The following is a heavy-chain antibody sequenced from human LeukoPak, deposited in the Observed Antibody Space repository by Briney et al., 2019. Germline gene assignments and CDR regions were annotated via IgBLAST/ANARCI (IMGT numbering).Heavy chain of an antibody. Sequence: GGSLRLSCAASGFTFSDYYMSWIRQAPGKGLEWVSYISSSSSYTNYADSVKGRFTISRDNAKNSLYLQMNSLRAEDTAVYYCAKRSSEVVVVITRHFDYWGQGTLVTVSS. J-gene: IGHJ4*02. D-gene: IGHD3-22*01. V-gene: IGHV3-11*03. CDR3: AKRSSEVVVVITRHFDY. CDR1: GFTFSDYY. CDR2: ISSSSSYT.